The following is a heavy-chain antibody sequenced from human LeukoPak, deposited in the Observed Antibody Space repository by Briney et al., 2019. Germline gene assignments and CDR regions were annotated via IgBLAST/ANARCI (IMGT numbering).Heavy chain of an antibody. Sequence: PGGSLRLSCEASGFTFNGYAMSCVRQAPGKGLEWVSAISPTGAGTYYADSVKGLFTISRDNSKNTLYLEMNSLRAEDTAVYYCAKRASYYFDYWGQGTLVTVSS. J-gene: IGHJ4*02. CDR2: ISPTGAGT. V-gene: IGHV3-23*01. CDR3: AKRASYYFDY. CDR1: GFTFNGYA.